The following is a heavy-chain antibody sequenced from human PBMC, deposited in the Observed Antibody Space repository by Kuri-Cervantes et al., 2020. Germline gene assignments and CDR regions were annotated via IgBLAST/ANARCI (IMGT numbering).Heavy chain of an antibody. J-gene: IGHJ2*01. V-gene: IGHV3-7*01. D-gene: IGHD4-17*01. CDR1: GFTFSNYW. Sequence: GGSLRLSCAASGFTFSNYWMNWVRQAPGKGLEWVANIKYDGSQEFYVDSVKGRFTISRDNAKNSLFLQMNSLRVEDTAVYYCAKETVTGTPRRGYLDLWGRGTLVTVSS. CDR2: IKYDGSQE. CDR3: AKETVTGTPRRGYLDL.